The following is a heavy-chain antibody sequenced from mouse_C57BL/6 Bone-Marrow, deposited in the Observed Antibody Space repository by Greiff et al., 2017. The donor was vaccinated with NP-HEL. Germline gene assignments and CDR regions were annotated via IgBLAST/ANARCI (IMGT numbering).Heavy chain of an antibody. V-gene: IGHV1-72*01. Sequence: QVQLQQPGAELVKPGASVKLSCKASGYTFTSYWMHWVKQRPGRGLEWIGRIDPNSGGTKYNEKFKSKATLTVDKPSSTAYMQLSSLTSEDSAVYYCASEDYGRFYAMDYWGQGTSVTVSS. CDR2: IDPNSGGT. J-gene: IGHJ4*01. D-gene: IGHD1-1*01. CDR1: GYTFTSYW. CDR3: ASEDYGRFYAMDY.